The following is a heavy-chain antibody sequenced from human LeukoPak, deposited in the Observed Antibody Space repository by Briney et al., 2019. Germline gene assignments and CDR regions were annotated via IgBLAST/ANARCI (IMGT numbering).Heavy chain of an antibody. CDR1: GGSSSGYY. V-gene: IGHV4-34*01. D-gene: IGHD3-22*01. CDR3: ARDKVNYYDSSGYYGKSWFDP. J-gene: IGHJ5*02. Sequence: SETLSLTCAVYGGSSSGYYWSWIRQPPGKGLEWIGEINHSGSTNYNPSLKSRVTMSVDTSKNQFSLKLSSVTAADTAVYYCARDKVNYYDSSGYYGKSWFDPWGQGTLVTVSS. CDR2: INHSGST.